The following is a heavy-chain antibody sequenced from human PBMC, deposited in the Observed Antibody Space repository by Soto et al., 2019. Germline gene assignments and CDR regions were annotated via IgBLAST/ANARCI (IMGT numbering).Heavy chain of an antibody. Sequence: SETLSLTGTVSGGSMSSYYWSWIRQPPGKGPEWIGYIYYSGSTNYNPSLKSRVTISVDTSKNQFSLKLSSVTAADTAVYYCARAPKFYCSGGSCEFDYWGQGTLVTVSS. J-gene: IGHJ4*02. CDR3: ARAPKFYCSGGSCEFDY. D-gene: IGHD2-15*01. V-gene: IGHV4-59*01. CDR2: IYYSGST. CDR1: GGSMSSYY.